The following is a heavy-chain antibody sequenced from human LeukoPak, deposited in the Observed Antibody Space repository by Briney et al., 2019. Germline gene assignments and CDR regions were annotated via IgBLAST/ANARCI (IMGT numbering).Heavy chain of an antibody. D-gene: IGHD6-13*01. CDR1: GFPFNNAW. Sequence: GGSLRLPCGASGFPFNNAWMNWVPHAPGEGVEWVGRIKSKTDGGATDYAAPVKDRFTISRDDSKNTLYLQMNSLRTEDTAVYYCTTVVAAAVNGWFDPWGQGTLVTVSS. V-gene: IGHV3-15*01. CDR3: TTVVAAAVNGWFDP. CDR2: IKSKTDGGAT. J-gene: IGHJ5*02.